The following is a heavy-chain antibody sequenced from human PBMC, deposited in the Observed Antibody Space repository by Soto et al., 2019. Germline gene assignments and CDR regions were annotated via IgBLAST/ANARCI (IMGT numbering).Heavy chain of an antibody. CDR2: INHSGST. J-gene: IGHJ6*02. D-gene: IGHD3-10*01. V-gene: IGHV4-34*01. CDR1: GGSFSGYY. CDR3: ARGYYYGSGSDPTAYYYGMDV. Sequence: PSETLSLTCAVYGGSFSGYYWSWIRQPPGKGLEWIGEINHSGSTNYNPSLKSRVTISVDTSKNQFSLKLSSVTAADTAVYYCARGYYYGSGSDPTAYYYGMDVWGRGTTVTVSS.